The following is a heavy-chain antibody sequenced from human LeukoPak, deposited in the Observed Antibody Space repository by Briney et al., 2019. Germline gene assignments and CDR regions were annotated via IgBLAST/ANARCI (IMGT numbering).Heavy chain of an antibody. CDR2: ISSSSSYI. CDR3: ARDGRGGGYNSFAFDI. D-gene: IGHD5-24*01. Sequence: GGSLRLSCAASGFTFSSYSMNWVRQAPGKGLEWVSSISSSSSYIYYADSVKGRFTISRDNAKNSLYLQMNSLRAEDTAVYYCARDGRGGGYNSFAFDIWGQGTMVTVSS. V-gene: IGHV3-21*01. J-gene: IGHJ3*02. CDR1: GFTFSSYS.